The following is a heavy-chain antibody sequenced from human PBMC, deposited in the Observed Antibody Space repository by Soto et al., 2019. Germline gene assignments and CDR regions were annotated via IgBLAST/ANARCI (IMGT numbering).Heavy chain of an antibody. Sequence: QVQLVQSGAEVKKPGSSVKVSCKASGGTFSSYTISWVRQAPGQGLEWMGRIIPILGIANYAQNFQGRVTITAGKSTSTAYMELSSLRSEDTAVYYCASRYDSSDYWGQGTLVTVSS. CDR2: IIPILGIA. CDR3: ASRYDSSDY. J-gene: IGHJ4*02. CDR1: GGTFSSYT. D-gene: IGHD3-22*01. V-gene: IGHV1-69*02.